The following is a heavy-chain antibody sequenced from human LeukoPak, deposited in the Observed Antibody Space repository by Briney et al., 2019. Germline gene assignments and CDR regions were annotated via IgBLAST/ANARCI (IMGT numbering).Heavy chain of an antibody. CDR1: GFTFSSYG. CDR3: AKNALRGSYAEYFQH. Sequence: GGSLRLSCAASGFTFSSYGMHWVRQAPGKGLEWVAVISYDGSNKYYADSVKGRFTISRDNSKNTLYLQMNSLRAEDTAVYYCAKNALRGSYAEYFQHWSQGTLVTVSS. D-gene: IGHD1-26*01. CDR2: ISYDGSNK. V-gene: IGHV3-30*18. J-gene: IGHJ1*01.